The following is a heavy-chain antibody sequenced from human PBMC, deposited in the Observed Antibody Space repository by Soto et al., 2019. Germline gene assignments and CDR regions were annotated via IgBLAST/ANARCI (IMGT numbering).Heavy chain of an antibody. V-gene: IGHV4-61*01. CDR2: IYYSWST. CDR1: GGSISSPNFY. Sequence: SETLSLTCTVSGGSISSPNFYWSWIRQPPGKGLEWIGYIYYSWSTNYKPSLKSRVTISVDTSKKQFSLKLSSVTAADTAVYYCAAQGYCSGGSCFLIFDYWGQGTLVTVSS. D-gene: IGHD2-15*01. J-gene: IGHJ4*02. CDR3: AAQGYCSGGSCFLIFDY.